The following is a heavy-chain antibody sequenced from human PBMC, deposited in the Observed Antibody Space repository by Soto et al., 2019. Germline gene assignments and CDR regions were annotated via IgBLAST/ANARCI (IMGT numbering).Heavy chain of an antibody. Sequence: ASVKVSCKASGGTFSSYTISWVRQAPGQGLEWMGGISTYNGKTNFAQNLQGRITMTTDTSTSTAYMELRSLRSDDTAIYFCARNNNYFDPWGQGTLVTVSS. CDR2: ISTYNGKT. V-gene: IGHV1-18*01. CDR3: ARNNNYFDP. J-gene: IGHJ5*02. CDR1: GGTFSSYT.